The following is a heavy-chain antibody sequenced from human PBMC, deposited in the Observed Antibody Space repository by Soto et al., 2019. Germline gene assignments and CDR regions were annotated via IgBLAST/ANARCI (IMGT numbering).Heavy chain of an antibody. Sequence: GGSLRLSCAASGFTFGSCAMSWVRQAPGKGLERVSTISGIGGSTYYADSVKGRFTISRDNSKNTLYLQMNSLRAEDTAVYFCAKSGWLVNYFDYWGQGXLVTVSS. CDR2: ISGIGGST. V-gene: IGHV3-23*01. J-gene: IGHJ4*02. CDR3: AKSGWLVNYFDY. D-gene: IGHD6-19*01. CDR1: GFTFGSCA.